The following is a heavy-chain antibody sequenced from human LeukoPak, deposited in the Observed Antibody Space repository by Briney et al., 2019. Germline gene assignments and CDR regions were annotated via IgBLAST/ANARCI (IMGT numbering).Heavy chain of an antibody. V-gene: IGHV3-21*01. CDR3: TTVGYNYGFDY. D-gene: IGHD5-18*01. CDR2: ITSSSSYI. CDR1: GFTFSSYS. Sequence: GGSLRLPCAASGFTFSSYSMNWVRQAPGKGLEWVSSITSSSSYIYYADSVKGRFTISRDNAKNSLYLQMNSLRAEDTAVYYCTTVGYNYGFDYWGQGTLVTVSS. J-gene: IGHJ4*02.